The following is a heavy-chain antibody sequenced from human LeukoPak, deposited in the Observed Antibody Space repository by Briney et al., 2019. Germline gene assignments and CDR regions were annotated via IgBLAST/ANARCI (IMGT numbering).Heavy chain of an antibody. CDR1: GYTFTGYR. CDR2: ISTYNGKT. CDR3: ARTYGDYDGSYWYFDL. Sequence: ASVRVSCKASGYTFTGYRITWVRQAPGQGLEWMGWISTYNGKTDYAQKLQGRVTMTTDRSTSTAYMELRSLRSDDTAVYYCARTYGDYDGSYWYFDLWGRGTLVTVSS. V-gene: IGHV1-18*01. D-gene: IGHD4-17*01. J-gene: IGHJ2*01.